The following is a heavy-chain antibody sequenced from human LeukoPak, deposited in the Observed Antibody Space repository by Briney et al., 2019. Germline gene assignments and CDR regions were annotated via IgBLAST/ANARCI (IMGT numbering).Heavy chain of an antibody. V-gene: IGHV3-21*01. CDR2: SSSSGSYI. Sequence: KAGGSLRLSCAASGFTFDSYSMNWVRQAPGKGLEWVSFSSSSGSYISYADSLKGRFTISRDNAKNSLYLQMNNLRADDTAVYYCARDARRRGSHLYFDYWGQGTLVSVSS. CDR1: GFTFDSYS. CDR3: ARDARRRGSHLYFDY. D-gene: IGHD3-10*01. J-gene: IGHJ4*02.